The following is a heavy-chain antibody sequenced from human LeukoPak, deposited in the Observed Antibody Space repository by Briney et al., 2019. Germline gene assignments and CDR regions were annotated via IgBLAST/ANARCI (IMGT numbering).Heavy chain of an antibody. CDR2: MNPNSGNT. CDR1: GYTFTGYY. D-gene: IGHD5-18*01. CDR3: ARVGYSYGSYYFDY. V-gene: IGHV1-8*03. Sequence: ASVKVSCKASGYTFTGYYMHWVRQATGQGLEWMGWMNPNSGNTGYAQKFQGRVTITRNTSISTAYMELSSLRSEDTAVYYCARVGYSYGSYYFDYWGQGTLVTVSS. J-gene: IGHJ4*02.